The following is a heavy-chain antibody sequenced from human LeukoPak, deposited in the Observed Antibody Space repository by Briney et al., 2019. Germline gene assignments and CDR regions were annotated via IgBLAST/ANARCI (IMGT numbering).Heavy chain of an antibody. CDR2: ISGSGGST. D-gene: IGHD3-22*01. Sequence: GGSLVLSCAASGFTFTGYAMSWVRQAPGKGLEWVSAISGSGGSTHYADSVKGRFSISRDNSKSTVYLQMNSLRAEDKAVYYCAKSGYYHDSSGHYLYYFDYWGQGTLVTVSS. CDR1: GFTFTGYA. J-gene: IGHJ4*02. V-gene: IGHV3-23*01. CDR3: AKSGYYHDSSGHYLYYFDY.